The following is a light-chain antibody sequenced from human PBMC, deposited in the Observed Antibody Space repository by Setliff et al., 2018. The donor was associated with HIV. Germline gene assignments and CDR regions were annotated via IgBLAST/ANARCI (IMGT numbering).Light chain of an antibody. CDR3: ASYRRDNSLG. Sequence: QSVLTQPASLSGSPGQTITISCSGTCDDLGQYSYVSWYQQRPGKAPKLIIYDVRFRPSGTSTRFSASKSGKTASLPIAGLRDGDEGEYYCASYRRDNSLGFGRGDKV. CDR1: CDDLGQYSY. V-gene: IGLV2-14*03. CDR2: DVR. J-gene: IGLJ6*01.